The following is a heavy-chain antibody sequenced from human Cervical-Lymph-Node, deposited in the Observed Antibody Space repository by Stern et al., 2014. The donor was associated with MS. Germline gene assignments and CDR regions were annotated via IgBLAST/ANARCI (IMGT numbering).Heavy chain of an antibody. Sequence: QLQLQESGPGLVKPSQTLSLTCTVSGDSISSGNYYWSWIRQPAGKGLEWIGRIYSSGTTYYNPSLRSRVTISIDTPKTQSPLKLTSGTATDTAVYYCATQGRALAPDWGQGTLVTVSS. CDR3: ATQGRALAPD. V-gene: IGHV4-61*02. J-gene: IGHJ4*02. CDR1: GDSISSGNYY. CDR2: IYSSGTT.